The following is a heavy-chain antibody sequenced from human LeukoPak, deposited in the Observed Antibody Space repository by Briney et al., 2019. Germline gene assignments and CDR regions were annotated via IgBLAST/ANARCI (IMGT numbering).Heavy chain of an antibody. Sequence: ASVKVSCEVSGYTLTELSMHWVRQAPGKGLEWMGGFDPEDGETIYAQKFQGRVTMTEDTSTDTAYMELSSLSSEDTAVYYCASFYYESENAKTYAFDIWGQGTLVTVSA. V-gene: IGHV1-24*01. CDR2: FDPEDGET. CDR1: GYTLTELS. J-gene: IGHJ3*02. CDR3: ASFYYESENAKTYAFDI. D-gene: IGHD3-22*01.